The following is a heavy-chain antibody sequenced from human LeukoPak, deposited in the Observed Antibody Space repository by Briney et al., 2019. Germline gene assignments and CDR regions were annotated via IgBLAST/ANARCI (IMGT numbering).Heavy chain of an antibody. V-gene: IGHV3-7*01. J-gene: IGHJ6*02. CDR2: INQDGSDK. D-gene: IGHD3-10*01. Sequence: GGSLRLSCAASGFSLSNYWMSWVRQAPGKGLEWVANINQDGSDKYYVDSVMGRFTISKDNAKNSVYLQMTSLRPEDTAIYYCAWYGVTHGLDVWGQGTTVTVSS. CDR3: AWYGVTHGLDV. CDR1: GFSLSNYW.